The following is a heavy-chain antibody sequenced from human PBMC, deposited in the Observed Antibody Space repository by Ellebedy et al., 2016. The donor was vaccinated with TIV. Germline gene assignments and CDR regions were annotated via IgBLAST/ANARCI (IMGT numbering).Heavy chain of an antibody. J-gene: IGHJ4*02. CDR3: VRAIGTSSSY. Sequence: GESLKISXAASGFTFRSYRMHWVRQAPGKGLAWVANIKQDGSEKYYVGSVKGRFTISRDNAKNSLYLQMNSLRAEDTAVYYCVRAIGTSSSYWGQGTLVTVSS. CDR1: GFTFRSYR. D-gene: IGHD6-6*01. V-gene: IGHV3-7*01. CDR2: IKQDGSEK.